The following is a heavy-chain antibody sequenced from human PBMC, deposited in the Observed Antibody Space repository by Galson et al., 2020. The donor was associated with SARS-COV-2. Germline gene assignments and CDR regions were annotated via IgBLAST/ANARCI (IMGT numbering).Heavy chain of an antibody. D-gene: IGHD4-17*01. Sequence: ASVKVSCKVSGYTLTELSMHWVRQAPGKGLEWMGCFDPEDGETIYAQKFQGRVTMTEDTSTDTAYMELSSLRSEDTAVYYCATTTTVTVGDWFDPWGQGTLVTVSS. V-gene: IGHV1-24*01. CDR1: GYTLTELS. CDR2: FDPEDGET. CDR3: ATTTTVTVGDWFDP. J-gene: IGHJ5*02.